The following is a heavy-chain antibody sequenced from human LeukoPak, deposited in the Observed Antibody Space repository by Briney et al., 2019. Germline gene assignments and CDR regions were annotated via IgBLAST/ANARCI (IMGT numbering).Heavy chain of an antibody. CDR3: ARALWFGEGHDY. J-gene: IGHJ4*02. D-gene: IGHD3-10*01. CDR1: GDSISSGSYY. Sequence: SQTLSLTCTVSGDSISSGSYYWSWIRQPAGKGLEWIGRIYLPGSTNYNPSLKSRVTISVDTSNNQFSLKLSSVTAADTAMYYCARALWFGEGHDYWGQGSLVTVSS. V-gene: IGHV4-61*02. CDR2: IYLPGST.